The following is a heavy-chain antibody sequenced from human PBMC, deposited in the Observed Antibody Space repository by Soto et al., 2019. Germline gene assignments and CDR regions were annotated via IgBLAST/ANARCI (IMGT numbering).Heavy chain of an antibody. CDR3: ARVGHYYYGMDV. D-gene: IGHD3-3*01. Sequence: QVQLVQSGAEVKKPGASVKVSCKASGYTFTTYVMHWVRQAPGQRLEWMGWINAGNDNTKYSQKFQGRVTITRDKSASTVYMELSSLSSEDTAVYYCARVGHYYYGMDVWGQGTTVTVSS. V-gene: IGHV1-3*01. J-gene: IGHJ6*02. CDR1: GYTFTTYV. CDR2: INAGNDNT.